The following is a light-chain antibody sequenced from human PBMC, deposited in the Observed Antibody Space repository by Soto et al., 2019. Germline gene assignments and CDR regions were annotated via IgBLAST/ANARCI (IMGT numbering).Light chain of an antibody. CDR2: KAS. CDR3: QQYNSSPWA. V-gene: IGKV1-5*03. J-gene: IGKJ1*01. Sequence: DIQMTQSPSTLSASVGDRVTITCRASQSISIWLAWYQQKPGKAPNLLIYKASSLESGVPSRFSASGSRTEFTLTISSLQPDDFATYYCQQYNSSPWAFGQGTRVEVK. CDR1: QSISIW.